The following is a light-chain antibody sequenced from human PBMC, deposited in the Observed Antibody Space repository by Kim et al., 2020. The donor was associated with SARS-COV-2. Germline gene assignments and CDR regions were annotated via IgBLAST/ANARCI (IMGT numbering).Light chain of an antibody. CDR1: ISNSRNHP. CDR2: CDD. Sequence: RQRVTISCSGSISNSRNHPVSWYQQLPGKAPKLLIYCDDLLPSGVSDRFSGFKSGTSASLAISGLQSEDEADYYCAAWDGSLNGVVFGGGTKLTVL. J-gene: IGLJ3*02. CDR3: AAWDGSLNGVV. V-gene: IGLV1-36*01.